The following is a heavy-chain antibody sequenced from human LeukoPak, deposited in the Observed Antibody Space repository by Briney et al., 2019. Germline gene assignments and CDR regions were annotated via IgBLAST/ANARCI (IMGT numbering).Heavy chain of an antibody. CDR3: TRDFVRGDYYYYMDV. CDR2: IYTSGST. J-gene: IGHJ6*03. V-gene: IGHV4-61*02. Sequence: PSQTLSLTCTVSGGSISSGSYYWSWIRQPAGKGLEWIGRIYTSGSTNYNPSLKSRVTISVDTSKNQFSLKLSSVTAADTAVYYCTRDFVRGDYYYYMDVWGKGTTVTVSS. D-gene: IGHD3-10*01. CDR1: GGSISSGSYY.